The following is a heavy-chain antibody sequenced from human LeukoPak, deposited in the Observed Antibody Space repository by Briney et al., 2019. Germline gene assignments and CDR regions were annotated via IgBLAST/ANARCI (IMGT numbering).Heavy chain of an antibody. CDR2: ISGSGGST. D-gene: IGHD3-16*01. V-gene: IGHV3-23*01. CDR3: ARGLWGAYYFDY. CDR1: AFTFSSYA. Sequence: PGGSLRLSCAASAFTFSSYAMSWVRQAPGKGLEWVSAISGSGGSTYYADSVKGRFTISRDNSKNTLYLQMNSLRAEDTAVYYCARGLWGAYYFDYWGQGTLVTVSS. J-gene: IGHJ4*02.